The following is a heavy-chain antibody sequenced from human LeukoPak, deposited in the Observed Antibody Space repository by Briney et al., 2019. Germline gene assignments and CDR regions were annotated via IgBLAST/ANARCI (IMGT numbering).Heavy chain of an antibody. CDR1: GFTFSDYS. CDR3: AKDPPAAANTDS. J-gene: IGHJ4*02. Sequence: PGGSLRLSCAASGFTFSDYSMSWVRQAPGKGLEWVSAIGGSGGSAYYADSVKGRFTISRDNSKNTLYLQMNSLRAEDTAVYYCAKDPPAAANTDSWGQGTLVTVSS. D-gene: IGHD2-2*01. V-gene: IGHV3-23*01. CDR2: IGGSGGSA.